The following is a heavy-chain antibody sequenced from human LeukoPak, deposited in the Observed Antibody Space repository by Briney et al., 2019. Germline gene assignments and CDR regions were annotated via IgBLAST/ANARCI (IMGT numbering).Heavy chain of an antibody. Sequence: GGSLRLSCAASGFTFSNYAMTWVRQAPGKGLEWVSAISGSGGSTYYADSVKGRFTISRDNSENTLYLQMRVLRADDTAVYYCAKDFPSNYFDSRGYWRYWGQGTLVTVSS. V-gene: IGHV3-23*01. CDR1: GFTFSNYA. CDR3: AKDFPSNYFDSRGYWRY. D-gene: IGHD3-22*01. J-gene: IGHJ4*02. CDR2: ISGSGGST.